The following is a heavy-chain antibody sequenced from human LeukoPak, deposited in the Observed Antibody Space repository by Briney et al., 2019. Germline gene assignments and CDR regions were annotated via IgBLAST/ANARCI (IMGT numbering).Heavy chain of an antibody. CDR1: GFTFSSYA. Sequence: GSLRLSCAASGFTFSSYAMSWIRQPPGKGLEWIGYIYYSGSTNYNPSLKSRVTISVDTSKNQFSLKLSSVTAADTAVYYCARRXXSAFD. D-gene: IGHD1-26*01. V-gene: IGHV4-59*08. CDR2: IYYSGST. CDR3: ARRXXSAFD. J-gene: IGHJ4*01.